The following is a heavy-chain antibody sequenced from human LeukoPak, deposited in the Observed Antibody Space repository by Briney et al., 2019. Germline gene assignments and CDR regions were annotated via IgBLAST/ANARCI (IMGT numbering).Heavy chain of an antibody. CDR2: IKSKTDGGTA. D-gene: IGHD3-3*01. CDR3: ATALRGVGF. V-gene: IGHV3-15*01. J-gene: IGHJ4*02. CDR1: GFTVSSNY. Sequence: PGGSLRLSCAASGFTVSSNYMNWVRQAPGKGLEWVGRIKSKTDGGTAEHAAPVKGRFIISRDDSKNTLYLQMNSLNSDDTGVYYCATALRGVGFWGQGTLVTVPS.